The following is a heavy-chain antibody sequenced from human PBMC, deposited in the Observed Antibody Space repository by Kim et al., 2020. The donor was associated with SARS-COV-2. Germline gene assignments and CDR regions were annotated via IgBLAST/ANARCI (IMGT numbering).Heavy chain of an antibody. D-gene: IGHD3-10*01. V-gene: IGHV4-34*01. CDR3: AGKRPMVRGVITYYFDY. Sequence: SETLSLTCAVYGGSFSGYYWSWIRQPPGKGLEWIGEINHSGSTNYNPSLKSRVTISVDTSKNQFSLKLSSVTAADTAVYYCAGKRPMVRGVITYYFDYWG. J-gene: IGHJ4*01. CDR1: GGSFSGYY. CDR2: INHSGST.